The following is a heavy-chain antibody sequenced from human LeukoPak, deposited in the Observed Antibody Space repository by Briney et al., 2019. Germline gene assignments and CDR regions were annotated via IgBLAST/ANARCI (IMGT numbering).Heavy chain of an antibody. Sequence: ASVKVSCKASGYTFTSYGISWVRQAPGQGLEWMGWISAYNGNTNYAQKLQGRVTMTTDTSTSTAYMELSSLRSEDTAVYYCARDGSSSSPEYNWFDPWGQGTLVTVSS. V-gene: IGHV1-18*01. CDR1: GYTFTSYG. CDR2: ISAYNGNT. J-gene: IGHJ5*02. CDR3: ARDGSSSSPEYNWFDP. D-gene: IGHD6-6*01.